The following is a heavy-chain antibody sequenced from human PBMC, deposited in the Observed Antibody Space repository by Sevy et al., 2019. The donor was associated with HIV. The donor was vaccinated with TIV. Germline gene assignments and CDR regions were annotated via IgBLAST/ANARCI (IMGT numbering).Heavy chain of an antibody. CDR1: GFTFTDYW. CDR3: AREVGGFNWRPYYFDS. V-gene: IGHV3-7*01. Sequence: GGSLRLSCEASGFTFTDYWMGWVRQTPERGLEWVATIKQDESETYYVDSVKGRFAISRDNGKNSVSLQMNGLRVEDTALYYCAREVGGFNWRPYYFDSWGQGTLVTVSS. D-gene: IGHD3-3*01. J-gene: IGHJ4*02. CDR2: IKQDESET.